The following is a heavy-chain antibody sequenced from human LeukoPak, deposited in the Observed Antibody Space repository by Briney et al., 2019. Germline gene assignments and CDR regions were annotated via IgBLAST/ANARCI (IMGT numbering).Heavy chain of an antibody. V-gene: IGHV3-30*02. CDR1: GFTFSSYG. CDR2: IRYDESNK. CDR3: AKDPRVVVTHFDY. J-gene: IGHJ4*02. Sequence: GGSLRLSCAASGFTFSSYGMHWVRQAPGKGLEWVAFIRYDESNKYYADSVKGRFTISRDNSKNTLYLQMNSLRAEDTAVYYRAKDPRVVVTHFDYWGQGTLVTVSS. D-gene: IGHD3-22*01.